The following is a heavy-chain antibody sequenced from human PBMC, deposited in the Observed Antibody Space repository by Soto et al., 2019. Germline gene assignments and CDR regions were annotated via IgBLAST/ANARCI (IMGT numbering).Heavy chain of an antibody. CDR3: ARGYSGYEYYFDY. V-gene: IGHV4-30-2*01. Sequence: SETLSLTCAVSGGAIISGGYSFICIRQPPWKGLEWIGYIYHSGSTYYNPSLKSRVTISVDRSKNQFSLKLSSVTAADTAVYYCARGYSGYEYYFDYWGQGTLVTVSS. D-gene: IGHD5-12*01. J-gene: IGHJ4*02. CDR1: GGAIISGGYS. CDR2: IYHSGST.